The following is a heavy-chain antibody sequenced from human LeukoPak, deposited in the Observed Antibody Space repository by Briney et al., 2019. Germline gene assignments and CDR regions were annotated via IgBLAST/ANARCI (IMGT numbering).Heavy chain of an antibody. CDR3: ARPLGITGTTPFDF. V-gene: IGHV3-7*03. CDR1: GFRFGSDW. D-gene: IGHD1-7*01. CDR2: INPGGAEK. J-gene: IGHJ4*02. Sequence: PGGSLRLSCAASGFRFGSDWMSWVRQAPGKGLEWVANINPGGAEKYYVDSVKGRFTISRDNDKNLLYLQLNRLRAEDTALYFCARPLGITGTTPFDFWGQGTRVTVSS.